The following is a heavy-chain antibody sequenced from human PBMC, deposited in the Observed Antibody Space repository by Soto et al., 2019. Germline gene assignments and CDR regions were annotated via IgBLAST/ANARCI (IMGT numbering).Heavy chain of an antibody. CDR2: ISAYNGNT. CDR3: ARDRPSCGWYGGYFDY. J-gene: IGHJ4*02. D-gene: IGHD6-19*01. Sequence: QVQLVQSGAEVKKPGASVKVSCKASGYTFTSYGISWVRQAPGQGLEWMGWISAYNGNTNYAQKLQGRVTMTTDTTTSTAYMELSSLRSDDTTVYYCARDRPSCGWYGGYFDYWGQGTLVTVSS. CDR1: GYTFTSYG. V-gene: IGHV1-18*01.